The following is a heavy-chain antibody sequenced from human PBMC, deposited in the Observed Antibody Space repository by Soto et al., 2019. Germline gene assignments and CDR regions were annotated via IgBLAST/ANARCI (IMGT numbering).Heavy chain of an antibody. J-gene: IGHJ6*02. CDR2: ISYDGSNK. V-gene: IGHV3-30-3*01. CDR1: GFTFSSYA. CDR3: ARETPDPVVVTDVTGMDV. D-gene: IGHD2-21*02. Sequence: QVQLVESGGGVVQPGRSLRLSCAASGFTFSSYAMHWVRQAPGKGLEWVAVISYDGSNKYYADSVKGRFTISRDNSKNPLYLQMNSLRAEDTAVHYCARETPDPVVVTDVTGMDVWGQGTTVTVSS.